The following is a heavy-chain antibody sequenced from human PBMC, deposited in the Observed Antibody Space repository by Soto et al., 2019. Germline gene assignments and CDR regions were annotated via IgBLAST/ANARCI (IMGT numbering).Heavy chain of an antibody. CDR2: ISGGGIST. CDR3: VKPPVITASYYYYDMDV. J-gene: IGHJ6*02. Sequence: GGSLRLSCAASGFTFSTYPMSWVRQAPGKGLEWVSGISGGGISTYYTDSVKGRFTISRDNSKNTVFLQMNSLRDEDTAVYYCVKPPVITASYYYYDMDVWGQGTTVTV. D-gene: IGHD4-4*01. CDR1: GFTFSTYP. V-gene: IGHV3-23*01.